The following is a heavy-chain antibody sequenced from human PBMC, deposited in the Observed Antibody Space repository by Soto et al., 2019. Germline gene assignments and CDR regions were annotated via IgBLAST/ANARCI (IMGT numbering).Heavy chain of an antibody. CDR3: ARDEVPAANWLDP. J-gene: IGHJ5*02. CDR2: ISGYNGNT. Sequence: VASVKVSCKASGYIFINYGITWVRQAPGQGLEWMGWISGYNGNTNHAQKFQGRVTMTTDTSTSTAYMELRSLGFDDTAVYYCARDEVPAANWLDPWGQGTLVTVSS. D-gene: IGHD2-2*01. V-gene: IGHV1-18*01. CDR1: GYIFINYG.